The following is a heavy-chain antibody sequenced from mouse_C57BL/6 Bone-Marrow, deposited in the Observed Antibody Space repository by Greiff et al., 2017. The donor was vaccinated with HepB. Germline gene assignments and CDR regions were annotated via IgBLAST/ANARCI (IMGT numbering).Heavy chain of an antibody. CDR1: GFSLTSYG. Sequence: QVQLKQSGPGLVQPSQSLSITCTVSGFSLTSYGVHWVRQSPGKGLEWLGVIWSGGSTDYNAAFISRLSISKDNSKSQVFFKMNSLQADDTAIDYCARKSLLRGAMDDWGQGTSVTVSS. V-gene: IGHV2-2*01. CDR3: ARKSLLRGAMDD. D-gene: IGHD1-1*01. J-gene: IGHJ4*01. CDR2: IWSGGST.